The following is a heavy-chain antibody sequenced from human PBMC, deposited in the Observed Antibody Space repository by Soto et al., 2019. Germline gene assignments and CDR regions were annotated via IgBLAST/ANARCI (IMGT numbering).Heavy chain of an antibody. V-gene: IGHV4-34*01. J-gene: IGHJ6*02. CDR2: INHSGST. Sequence: QVQLQQWGAGLLKPSETLSLTCAVYGGSFSGYYWSWIRQPPGKGLEWIGEINHSGSTNYNPSLKSRVTISVDTSKNQFSLKLSSVTAADTAVYHCARGRGYYYYYYGMDVWGQGTTVTVSS. CDR3: ARGRGYYYYYYGMDV. CDR1: GGSFSGYY. D-gene: IGHD3-10*01.